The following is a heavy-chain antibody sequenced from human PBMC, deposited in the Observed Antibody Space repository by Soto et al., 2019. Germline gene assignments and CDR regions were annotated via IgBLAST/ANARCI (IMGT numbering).Heavy chain of an antibody. Sequence: SETLSLTCAVYGGSFSGYYWSWIRQPPGKGLEWIGEINHSGSTNYNPSLKSRVTISVDTSKNQFSLKLSSVTAADTAVYYCARSPRVNRFLEWSHGYYMDVWGKGTTVTVSS. J-gene: IGHJ6*03. D-gene: IGHD3-3*01. CDR3: ARSPRVNRFLEWSHGYYMDV. CDR1: GGSFSGYY. V-gene: IGHV4-34*01. CDR2: INHSGST.